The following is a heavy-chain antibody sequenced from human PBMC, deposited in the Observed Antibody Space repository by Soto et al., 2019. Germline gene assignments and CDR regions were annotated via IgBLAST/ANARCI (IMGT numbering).Heavy chain of an antibody. J-gene: IGHJ4*02. V-gene: IGHV3-23*01. CDR3: AKTFMRAFFGSGNFDS. CDR1: GFSLDTYA. Sequence: GGSLRLSCAASGFSLDTYAMTWVRQAPGKGLEWVSAISGNGATTYYADSMKGRFSVSRDNSKKAVYLQIDNLRVDDTAVYYCAKTFMRAFFGSGNFDSWGQGVRVTVSS. D-gene: IGHD3-10*01. CDR2: ISGNGATT.